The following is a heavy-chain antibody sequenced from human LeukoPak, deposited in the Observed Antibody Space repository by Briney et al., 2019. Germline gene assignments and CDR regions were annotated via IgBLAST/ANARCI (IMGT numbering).Heavy chain of an antibody. CDR2: ISGSGGDT. CDR1: GFIFSRFA. Sequence: GGSLRLSCAPSGFIFSRFAMSWVRQAPGKGLEWVSTISGSGGDTFYADSVKGRFTVSRDNAKNSLYLQMNSLRDEDTAVYYCARETPEYDWGQGTLVTVSS. V-gene: IGHV3-23*01. J-gene: IGHJ4*02. D-gene: IGHD1-14*01. CDR3: ARETPEYD.